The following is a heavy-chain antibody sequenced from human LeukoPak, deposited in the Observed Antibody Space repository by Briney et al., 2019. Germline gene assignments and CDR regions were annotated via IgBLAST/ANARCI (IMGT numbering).Heavy chain of an antibody. D-gene: IGHD6-13*01. CDR2: IIPIFGTA. J-gene: IGHJ6*03. CDR3: ARDGIAAAGTEYYYCMDV. V-gene: IGHV1-69*13. CDR1: GGTFSSYA. Sequence: SVKVSCKASGGTFSSYAISWVRQAPGQGLEWMGGIIPIFGTANYAQKFQGRVTITADESTSTAYMELSSLRSEDTAVYYCARDGIAAAGTEYYYCMDVWGKGTTVTVSS.